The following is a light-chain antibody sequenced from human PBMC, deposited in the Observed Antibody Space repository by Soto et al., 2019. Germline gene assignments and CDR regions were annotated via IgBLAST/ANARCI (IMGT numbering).Light chain of an antibody. CDR2: GAS. Sequence: EIVMPQSPATLSVSPGGRATLSCSASQSVSSTLAWYQQKHGQAPRLLIYGASTRATGFSARFSGSGSGTEFTLTISSLQSEDFAVYYCQQYKIWPLTFGGGTKVEIK. V-gene: IGKV3-15*01. CDR1: QSVSST. J-gene: IGKJ4*01. CDR3: QQYKIWPLT.